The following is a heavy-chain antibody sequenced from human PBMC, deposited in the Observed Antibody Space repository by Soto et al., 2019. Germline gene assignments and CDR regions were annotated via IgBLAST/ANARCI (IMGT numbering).Heavy chain of an antibody. D-gene: IGHD5-12*01. Sequence: GGSLRLSCAASGFTFSSYWMSWVRQAPGKGLEWVANIKQDGNEKYYVDSVKGRFTISRDNAKKSLYLQMNSLRAEDTAVYYCASPRVLYSPGPLGDYRGQGTLVTVSS. CDR2: IKQDGNEK. J-gene: IGHJ4*02. V-gene: IGHV3-7*01. CDR3: ASPRVLYSPGPLGDY. CDR1: GFTFSSYW.